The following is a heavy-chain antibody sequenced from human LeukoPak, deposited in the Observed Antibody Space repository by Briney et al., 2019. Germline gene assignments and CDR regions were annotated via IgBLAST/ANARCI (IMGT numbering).Heavy chain of an antibody. CDR3: AREAVAGNEGFDY. Sequence: SETLSLTCTVSGYSISSGYYWGWIRQPPGKGLEWIGSIYHSGSTYYNPSLKSRVTISVDTSKNQFSLKLSSVTAADTAVYYCAREAVAGNEGFDYWGQGTLVTVSS. D-gene: IGHD6-19*01. J-gene: IGHJ4*02. V-gene: IGHV4-38-2*02. CDR2: IYHSGST. CDR1: GYSISSGYY.